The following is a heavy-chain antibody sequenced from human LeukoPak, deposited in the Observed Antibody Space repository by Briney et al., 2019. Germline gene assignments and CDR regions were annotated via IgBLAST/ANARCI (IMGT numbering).Heavy chain of an antibody. Sequence: SETLSLTCTVSGVSISSSNSYWGWIRQPPGKGLEWIGSIYYSGNTYYNASLKSQVSISIDTSKNQFSLRLTSVTAADTAVYYCARGEGGSGYDFDPWGQGTLVTVSS. CDR1: GVSISSSNSY. CDR3: ARGEGGSGYDFDP. J-gene: IGHJ5*02. CDR2: IYYSGNT. D-gene: IGHD3-22*01. V-gene: IGHV4-39*01.